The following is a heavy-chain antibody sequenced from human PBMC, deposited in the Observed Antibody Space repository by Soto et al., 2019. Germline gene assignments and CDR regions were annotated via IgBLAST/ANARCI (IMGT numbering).Heavy chain of an antibody. CDR3: ARHGASKLFYFDY. J-gene: IGHJ4*02. CDR2: ISYTGST. Sequence: ETLSLTCTVSGGSITSYYWSWVRQPPGKGLEWIGYISYTGSTNYNPSLKSRVTISVDTSQNQFSLKLSSVTAADAAVYYCARHGASKLFYFDYWGQGTLVTVSS. D-gene: IGHD1-26*01. V-gene: IGHV4-59*08. CDR1: GGSITSYY.